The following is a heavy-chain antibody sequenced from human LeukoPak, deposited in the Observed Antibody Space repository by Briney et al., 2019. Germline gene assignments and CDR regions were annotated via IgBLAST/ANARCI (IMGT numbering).Heavy chain of an antibody. V-gene: IGHV4-34*01. CDR1: GGSFSGYY. D-gene: IGHD2-21*02. J-gene: IGHJ3*02. Sequence: SETLSLTCAVYGGSFSGYYWSWIRQPPGKGLEWIGEINHSGSTNYNPSLKSRVTIPVDTSKNQSSLKLSSVTAADTAVYYCARILPAPYCGGDCYPQGPDAFDIWGQGTMVTVSS. CDR3: ARILPAPYCGGDCYPQGPDAFDI. CDR2: INHSGST.